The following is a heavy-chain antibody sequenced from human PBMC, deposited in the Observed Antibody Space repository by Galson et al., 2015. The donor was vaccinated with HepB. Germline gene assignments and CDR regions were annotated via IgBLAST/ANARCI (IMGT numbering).Heavy chain of an antibody. CDR2: IKEDGSEK. CDR3: ARWGLLYVDGFDM. V-gene: IGHV3-7*03. Sequence: SLRLSCAASGFTLRSYWMSWVRRAPGKGLEWVANIKEDGSEKYYVDSVKGRFTISRDNAKKSLYLQMNSLRVEDTAMYYCARWGLLYVDGFDMWGQGTMVTVSS. CDR1: GFTLRSYW. J-gene: IGHJ3*02. D-gene: IGHD2-8*01.